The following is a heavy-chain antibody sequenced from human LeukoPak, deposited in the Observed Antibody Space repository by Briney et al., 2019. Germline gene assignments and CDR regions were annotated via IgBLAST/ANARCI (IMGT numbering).Heavy chain of an antibody. CDR2: ISGSGGST. CDR1: GFTFSDNY. J-gene: IGHJ6*03. V-gene: IGHV3-23*01. Sequence: PGGSLRLSCAASGFTFSDNYMTWVRQAPGKGLEWVSAISGSGGSTYYADSVKGRFTISRDNSKNTLFLQMNSLRAEDTAVYYCAKRRGLELLYYYYMDVWGKGTTVTVSS. D-gene: IGHD1-7*01. CDR3: AKRRGLELLYYYYMDV.